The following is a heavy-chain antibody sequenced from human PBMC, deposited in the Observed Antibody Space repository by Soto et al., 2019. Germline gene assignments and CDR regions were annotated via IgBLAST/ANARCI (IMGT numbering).Heavy chain of an antibody. J-gene: IGHJ4*02. V-gene: IGHV3-23*01. CDR1: GFTFSSYA. Sequence: GGSLRLSCAASGFTFSSYAMSWVRQAPGKGLEWVSAISGSGGSTYYADSVKGRFTISRDNSKNTLYLQMNSLRAEDTAVYYCAKTRPGRAVAGLYYFDYWGQGTLVTVSS. D-gene: IGHD6-19*01. CDR2: ISGSGGST. CDR3: AKTRPGRAVAGLYYFDY.